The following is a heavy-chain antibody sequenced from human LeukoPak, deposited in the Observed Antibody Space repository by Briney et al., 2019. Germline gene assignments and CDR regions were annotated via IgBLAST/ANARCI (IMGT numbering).Heavy chain of an antibody. CDR3: ARGPTRGKYSYMDV. CDR1: GFTFSSFD. V-gene: IGHV3-13*01. D-gene: IGHD1-1*01. Sequence: GGSLRLSCAASGFTFSSFDMRWVRQPTGQGLEWVSTIGTASDTYYPGSVEGRFTLSRDNAKNSLYLQMNSLTAGDTAVYYCARGPTRGKYSYMDVWGKGTTVTVSS. CDR2: IGTASDT. J-gene: IGHJ6*03.